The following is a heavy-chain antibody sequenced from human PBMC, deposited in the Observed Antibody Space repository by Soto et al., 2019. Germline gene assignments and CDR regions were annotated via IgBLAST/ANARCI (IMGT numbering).Heavy chain of an antibody. CDR3: ATRSYYYDSSGYAPFDY. CDR1: GYTFTTYG. Sequence: ASVKVSCKASGYTFTTYGVSWVRQAPGQGLEWMGWISAYNNNTIYAQKFQGRVTMTTDTSTSTAYTELRSLRSEDTAVYYCATRSYYYDSSGYAPFDYWGQGTLVTVSS. CDR2: ISAYNNNT. D-gene: IGHD3-22*01. J-gene: IGHJ4*02. V-gene: IGHV1-18*04.